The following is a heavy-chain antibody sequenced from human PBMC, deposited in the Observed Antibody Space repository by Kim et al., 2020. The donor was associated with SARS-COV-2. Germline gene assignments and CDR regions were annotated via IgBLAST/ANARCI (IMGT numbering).Heavy chain of an antibody. D-gene: IGHD6-19*01. CDR2: IYYSGST. J-gene: IGHJ3*02. V-gene: IGHV4-39*07. CDR1: GGSISSSSYY. Sequence: SETLSLTCTVSGGSISSSSYYWGWIRQPPGKGLEWIGSIYYSGSTYYNPSLKSRVTISVDTSKNQFSLKLSSVTAADTAVYYCARGGDSSGWYDAFDIWGQGTMVTVSS. CDR3: ARGGDSSGWYDAFDI.